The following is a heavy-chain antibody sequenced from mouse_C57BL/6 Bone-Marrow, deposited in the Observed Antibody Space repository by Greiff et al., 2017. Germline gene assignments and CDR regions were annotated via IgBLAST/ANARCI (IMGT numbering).Heavy chain of an antibody. CDR2: ISSGSSTI. V-gene: IGHV5-17*01. Sequence: EVMLVESGGGLVKPGGSLKLSCAASGFTFSDYGMHWVRQAPEKGLEWVAYISSGSSTIYYADTVKGRVTISRDNANNTLFLQMTSLRSEDTAMYYCARDGRGYFDVWGTGTTVTVSS. CDR1: GFTFSDYG. D-gene: IGHD1-1*01. J-gene: IGHJ1*03. CDR3: ARDGRGYFDV.